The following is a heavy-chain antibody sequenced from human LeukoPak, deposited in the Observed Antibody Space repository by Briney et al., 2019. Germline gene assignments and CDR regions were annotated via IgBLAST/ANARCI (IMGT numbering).Heavy chain of an antibody. J-gene: IGHJ4*02. D-gene: IGHD3-22*01. CDR3: ARDSNYDTSGHYY. Sequence: GGSLRLSCAASGFTLSNYAMHWVRQPAGEGLEWVSALGTAGDTFYPGSVKGRFTISRDNSKNTLYLQMNSLRAEDTAVYYCARDSNYDTSGHYYWGQGTLVTVSS. CDR1: GFTLSNYA. CDR2: LGTAGDT. V-gene: IGHV3-13*01.